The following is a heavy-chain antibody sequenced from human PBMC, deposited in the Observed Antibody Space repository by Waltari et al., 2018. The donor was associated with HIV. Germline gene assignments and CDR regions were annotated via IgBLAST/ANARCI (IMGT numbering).Heavy chain of an antibody. CDR1: GYTFTGYY. V-gene: IGHV1-2*06. Sequence: QVQMVQSGAEVKKPGASVKVSCKASGYTFTGYYMHWVRQAPGQGLEWMGRINPNSGGTNYAQQFQGRVTMTRDTSISTAYMELIRLRSDDTAVYYCAREGARMTTMIYYYYGMDVWGQGTTVTVSS. CDR2: INPNSGGT. CDR3: AREGARMTTMIYYYYGMDV. J-gene: IGHJ6*02. D-gene: IGHD4-4*01.